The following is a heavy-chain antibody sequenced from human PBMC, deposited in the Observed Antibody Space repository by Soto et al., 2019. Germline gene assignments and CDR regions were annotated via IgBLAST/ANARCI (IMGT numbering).Heavy chain of an antibody. CDR3: AREGQLGY. D-gene: IGHD6-6*01. CDR2: VNHSGST. J-gene: IGHJ4*02. Sequence: PSETLSLTCAVYGGSFSGYYWSWIRQPPGKGLEWIGEVNHSGSTNYNPSLKSRVTMTTDTSTSTAYMELKSLRYDDTAVYYCAREGQLGYWGQGTPVTVSS. CDR1: GGSFSGYY. V-gene: IGHV4-34*10.